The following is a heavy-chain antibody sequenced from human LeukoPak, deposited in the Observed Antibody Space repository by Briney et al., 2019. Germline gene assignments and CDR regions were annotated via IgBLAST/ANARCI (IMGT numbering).Heavy chain of an antibody. CDR1: GGSISSGGYS. J-gene: IGHJ4*02. V-gene: IGHV4-30-2*01. D-gene: IGHD6-6*01. Sequence: SQTLSLTCAVSGGSISSGGYSWSWIRQPPGKGLEWIGYIYHSGSTYYDPSLKSRVTISVDRSKNQFSLNLSSVTAADTAVYYCVSQLVHGFDYWGQGTLVTVSS. CDR3: VSQLVHGFDY. CDR2: IYHSGST.